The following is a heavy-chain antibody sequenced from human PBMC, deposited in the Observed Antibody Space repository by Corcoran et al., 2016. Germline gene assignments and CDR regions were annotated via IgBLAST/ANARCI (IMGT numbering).Heavy chain of an antibody. V-gene: IGHV3-53*01. CDR1: GFTVSSNY. J-gene: IGHJ4*02. CDR3: ARSGSYGLFDY. CDR2: IYSGGST. D-gene: IGHD1-26*01. Sequence: EVQLVESGGGLIQPGGSLRLSCAASGFTVSSNYMSWVRQAPGKGLEWVSVIYSGGSTYYADSVKGRFTISRDTAKNTLYLQMNSLSAEDTAVYDCARSGSYGLFDYWGQGTLVTVSS.